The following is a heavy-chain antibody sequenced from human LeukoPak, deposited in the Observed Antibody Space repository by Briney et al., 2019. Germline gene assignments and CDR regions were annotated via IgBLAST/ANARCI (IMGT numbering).Heavy chain of an antibody. J-gene: IGHJ5*02. CDR2: IYHSGST. D-gene: IGHD1-26*01. V-gene: IGHV4-30-2*01. CDR1: GGSISSGGYS. CDR3: ARDTDQSGNYFSWSDP. Sequence: PSETLSLTCAVSGGSISSGGYSWSWIRQPPGKGLEWIGYIYHSGSTYYNPSLKSRVTISVDRSKNQFSLKLSSVTAADTAVYYCARDTDQSGNYFSWSDPWGQGTLVTVSS.